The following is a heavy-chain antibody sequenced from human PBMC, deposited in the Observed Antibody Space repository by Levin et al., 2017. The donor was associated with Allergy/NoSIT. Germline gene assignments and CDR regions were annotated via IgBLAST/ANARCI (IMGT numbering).Heavy chain of an antibody. D-gene: IGHD6-19*01. V-gene: IGHV4-59*08. CDR3: ARLRKSVAGGGLDY. Sequence: PSQTLSLTCTVSGGSISSYFWSWIRQPPGKGLEWIGYISYSGSTNYNPSLKSRVTISVDTSKNQFSLKLSSLTASDTAVYYCARLRKSVAGGGLDYWGQGTLVTVSS. CDR1: GGSISSYF. J-gene: IGHJ4*02. CDR2: ISYSGST.